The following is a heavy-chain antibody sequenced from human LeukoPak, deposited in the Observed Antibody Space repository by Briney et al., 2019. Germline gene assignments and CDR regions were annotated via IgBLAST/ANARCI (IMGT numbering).Heavy chain of an antibody. D-gene: IGHD3-9*01. V-gene: IGHV1-2*02. CDR3: ARVPPLPLRYFDWSKSYDAFDI. CDR2: INPNSGGT. Sequence: GASVKVSCKASGYTFTGYYMHWVRQAPGQGLEWMGWINPNSGGTNYAQKFQGRVTMTRDTSISTAYMELSRLRSDDTAVYYCARVPPLPLRYFDWSKSYDAFDIWGQGTMVTVSS. CDR1: GYTFTGYY. J-gene: IGHJ3*02.